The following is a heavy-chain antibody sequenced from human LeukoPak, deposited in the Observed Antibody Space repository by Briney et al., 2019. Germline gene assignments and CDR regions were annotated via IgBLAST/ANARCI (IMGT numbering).Heavy chain of an antibody. J-gene: IGHJ4*02. V-gene: IGHV4-39*01. D-gene: IGHD7-27*01. Sequence: PSETLSLTCTVSGGSISSSSYYWGWIRQPPGKGLEWIGNIYYSGSTYYNPSLKSRVTISVDTSKNQFSLKLSSVTAADTAVYYSASPLGWPYYLDYWGQGTLVTVSS. CDR3: ASPLGWPYYLDY. CDR1: GGSISSSSYY. CDR2: IYYSGST.